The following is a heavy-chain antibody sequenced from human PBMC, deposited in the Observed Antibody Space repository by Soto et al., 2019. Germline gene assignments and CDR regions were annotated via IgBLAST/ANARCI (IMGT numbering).Heavy chain of an antibody. Sequence: GGSLRLSCSASGFTFSIYAMHWVRQAPGKGLEYASSISTNGGSTDYADSVKGRFTISRDNSKNTVYLQMSSLRAEDTAVYYCVKGEYYYDSSGYYPFDYWGQGT. V-gene: IGHV3-64D*06. CDR3: VKGEYYYDSSGYYPFDY. CDR2: ISTNGGST. D-gene: IGHD3-22*01. J-gene: IGHJ4*02. CDR1: GFTFSIYA.